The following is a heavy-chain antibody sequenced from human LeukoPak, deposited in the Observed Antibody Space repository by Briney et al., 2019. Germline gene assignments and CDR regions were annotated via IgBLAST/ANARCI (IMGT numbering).Heavy chain of an antibody. V-gene: IGHV4-39*01. CDR2: IYYSGST. CDR3: ARAGNTIVVVPAAGTTWFDP. CDR1: GGSISSSSYY. Sequence: SETLSLTCTVPGGSISSSSYYWGWIRQPPGKGLEWIGSIYYSGSTYYNPSLKSRVTISVDTSKNQFSLKLSSVTAADTAVYYCARAGNTIVVVPAAGTTWFDPWGQGTLVTVSS. J-gene: IGHJ5*02. D-gene: IGHD2-2*01.